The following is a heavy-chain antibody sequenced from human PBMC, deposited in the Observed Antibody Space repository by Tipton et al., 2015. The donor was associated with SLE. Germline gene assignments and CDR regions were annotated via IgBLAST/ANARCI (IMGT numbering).Heavy chain of an antibody. CDR2: VYSGDST. Sequence: SLRLSCTTSGVTFGEHAMAWVRQAPGKGLEWVSVVYSGDSTFYADSVKGRFTISRDNSKNTLFLQMNSLRAEDTAVYYCARGRYYMDVWGKGTTVTVSS. V-gene: IGHV3-53*01. CDR1: GVTFGEHA. CDR3: ARGRYYMDV. J-gene: IGHJ6*03.